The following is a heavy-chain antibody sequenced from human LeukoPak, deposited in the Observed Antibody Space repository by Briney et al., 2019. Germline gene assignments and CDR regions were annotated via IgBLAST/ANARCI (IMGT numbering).Heavy chain of an antibody. CDR1: GYSLTELS. V-gene: IGHV1-24*01. CDR2: FDAEDGET. D-gene: IGHD3-10*01. CDR3: ATGSAVQY. Sequence: ASVKVSCKVSGYSLTELSMDWVRQAPGKGLEWMGGFDAEDGETIYAQKFQGRVTMTEDTSTDTAYMERSSLRSEHTAVYYCATGSAVQYWGQGALGTVSS. J-gene: IGHJ4*02.